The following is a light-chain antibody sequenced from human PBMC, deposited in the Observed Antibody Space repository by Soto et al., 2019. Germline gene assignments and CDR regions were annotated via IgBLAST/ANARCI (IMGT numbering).Light chain of an antibody. Sequence: QSALTQPASVSGSPGQSITISCTGTSSDVGSYNLVSWYQQHPGKAPKLMIYEGSKRPSGVSNRFSGSKSGNTASLSISGLQAEEEADYYCCSYAGSSTYVFGTGT. CDR2: EGS. CDR1: SSDVGSYNL. J-gene: IGLJ1*01. V-gene: IGLV2-23*01. CDR3: CSYAGSSTYV.